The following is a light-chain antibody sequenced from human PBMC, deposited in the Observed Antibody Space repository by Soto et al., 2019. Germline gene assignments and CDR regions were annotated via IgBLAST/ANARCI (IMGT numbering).Light chain of an antibody. CDR3: CSFSTSGTHV. CDR2: DVN. CDR1: SSYVGTYDY. Sequence: QSALTQPASVSGSPGQSITISCTGTSSYVGTYDYVSWHQQHPGKAPKLIIYDVNNRPSGVSSRFSGSKSGNTASLTISGLQAEDEADYYCCSFSTSGTHVFGTGTKVTVL. V-gene: IGLV2-14*01. J-gene: IGLJ1*01.